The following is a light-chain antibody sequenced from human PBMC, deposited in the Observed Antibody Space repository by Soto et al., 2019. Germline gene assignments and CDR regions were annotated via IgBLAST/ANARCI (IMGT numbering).Light chain of an antibody. CDR2: GAS. V-gene: IGKV3-20*01. CDR1: QSVSSSY. CDR3: QQYGSSPLT. Sequence: EIVLTQSPGTLSLSPGERATLSCRASQSVSSSYLAWYQQKPGQAPRLLIYGASSRATGTPDRFSGSGSGTDFTLTISRLEPEDFAVYYCQQYGSSPLTFGGGTNLEIK. J-gene: IGKJ4*01.